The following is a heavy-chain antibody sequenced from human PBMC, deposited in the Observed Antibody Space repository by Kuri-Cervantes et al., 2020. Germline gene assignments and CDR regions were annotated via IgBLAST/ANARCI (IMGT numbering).Heavy chain of an antibody. CDR2: IFPGDSDT. V-gene: IGHV5-51*01. D-gene: IGHD4-23*01. J-gene: IGHJ3*02. CDR3: ARHGSGGPGFDI. Sequence: GESLKISCQGSGYTFTTHWIGGVRQMPGKGLEWMGIIFPGDSDTRYSPSFQGQVTISADKSISTAYLQWVSLKASDTAIYYCARHGSGGPGFDIWGQGTMVTVSS. CDR1: GYTFTTHW.